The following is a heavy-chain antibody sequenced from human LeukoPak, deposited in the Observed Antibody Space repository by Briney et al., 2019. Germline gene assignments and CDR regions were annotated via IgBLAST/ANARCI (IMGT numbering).Heavy chain of an antibody. D-gene: IGHD3-3*01. CDR2: ISSSSSYI. CDR3: VRESGIWSGRGIGRPLDV. CDR1: GFTFSSYS. V-gene: IGHV3-21*01. Sequence: PGGSLRLSCAASGFTFSSYSMNWVRQGPGKGLKWVSSISSSSSYIYYADSVRGRFTISRDNAKNSLFLQMNSLRAEDTAVYYCVRESGIWSGRGIGRPLDVWGKGTTVTVSS. J-gene: IGHJ6*04.